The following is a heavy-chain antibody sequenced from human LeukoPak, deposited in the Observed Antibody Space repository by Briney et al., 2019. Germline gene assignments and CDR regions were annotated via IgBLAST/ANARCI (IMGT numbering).Heavy chain of an antibody. Sequence: SETLSLTCTVSGGSISSYYWSWIRQPPGKGLEWIGYIYYSGSTNYNPSLKSRVTISVDTSKNQFSLKLSSVTAADTAVYYCARDNIVVVAATKAYYFDYWGQGTLVTISS. J-gene: IGHJ4*02. CDR1: GGSISSYY. D-gene: IGHD2-15*01. CDR2: IYYSGST. V-gene: IGHV4-59*12. CDR3: ARDNIVVVAATKAYYFDY.